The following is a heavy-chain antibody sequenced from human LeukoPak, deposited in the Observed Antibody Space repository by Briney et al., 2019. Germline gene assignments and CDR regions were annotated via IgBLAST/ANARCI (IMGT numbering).Heavy chain of an antibody. CDR1: GFTFSNAW. J-gene: IGHJ4*02. D-gene: IGHD4-17*01. CDR3: STNLAVTTFRRHTDY. Sequence: PGGSLRLSCAASGFTFSNAWMSWVRQAPGKGLESVGRIKSKTDGGTTDYAAPVKGRFTISRYDSKNTLYLQMNSLKTEDTAVYYCSTNLAVTTFRRHTDYWAQGTLVTVSS. CDR2: IKSKTDGGTT. V-gene: IGHV3-15*01.